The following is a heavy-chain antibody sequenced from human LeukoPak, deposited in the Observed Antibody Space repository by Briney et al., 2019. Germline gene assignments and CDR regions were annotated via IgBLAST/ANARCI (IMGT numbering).Heavy chain of an antibody. D-gene: IGHD5-18*01. CDR2: INSDGSST. CDR3: ARAHDVDTAMVGC. CDR1: GFTLSLYW. Sequence: GGSLRLSCAAPGFTLSLYWMHWVRQAPGKGLVWVSRINSDGSSTSYADSVKGRFTISRDNAKNTLYLQMNSLRAEDTAVYYCARAHDVDTAMVGCWGQGTLVTVSS. V-gene: IGHV3-74*01. J-gene: IGHJ4*02.